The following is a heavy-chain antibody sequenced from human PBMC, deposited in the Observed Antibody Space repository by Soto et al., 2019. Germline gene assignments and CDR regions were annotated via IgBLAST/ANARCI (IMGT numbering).Heavy chain of an antibody. J-gene: IGHJ6*03. Sequence: SETLSLTCAVYGGSFSGYYWSWIRQPPGKGLEWIGEINHSGSTNYNPSLKSRVTISVDTSKNQFSLKLSSVTAADTAVYYCARGAVVAPVTSRREYYYYYMDVWGKGTTVTFSS. D-gene: IGHD2-2*01. CDR1: GGSFSGYY. CDR2: INHSGST. V-gene: IGHV4-34*01. CDR3: ARGAVVAPVTSRREYYYYYMDV.